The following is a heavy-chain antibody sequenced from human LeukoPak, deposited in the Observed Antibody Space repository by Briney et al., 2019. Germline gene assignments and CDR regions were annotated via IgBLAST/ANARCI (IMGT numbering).Heavy chain of an antibody. V-gene: IGHV3-7*01. D-gene: IGHD6-13*01. CDR2: IKQDGSEK. CDR3: ARVAGKDRNLDY. J-gene: IGHJ4*02. Sequence: GGSLRPSCAASGFTFTSYWMSWVRQAPGKGLEWVANIKQDGSEKYYVDSVKGRFTISRDNAKNSLYLQMNSLRAEATAVYYCARVAGKDRNLDYWGQRTLVTVSS. CDR1: GFTFTSYW.